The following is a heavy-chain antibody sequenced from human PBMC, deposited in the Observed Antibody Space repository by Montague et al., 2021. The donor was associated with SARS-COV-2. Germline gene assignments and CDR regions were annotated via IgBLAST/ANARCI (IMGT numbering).Heavy chain of an antibody. J-gene: IGHJ4*02. D-gene: IGHD3-3*01. V-gene: IGHV4-38-2*02. CDR1: GYSISSGYY. CDR2: IYHSGST. Sequence: SETLSLTCTVSGYSISSGYYWGWIRQPPGKGLEWIGSIYHSGSTYYNPSLRSRVTISVDTSKNQFSLKLSSVTAADTAVYYCARDVRYYDFWSGRAQASPDCWGQGTLVTVSP. CDR3: ARDVRYYDFWSGRAQASPDC.